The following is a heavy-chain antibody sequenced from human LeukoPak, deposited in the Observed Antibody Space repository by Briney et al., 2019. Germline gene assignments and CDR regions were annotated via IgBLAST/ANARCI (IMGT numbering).Heavy chain of an antibody. V-gene: IGHV1-24*01. D-gene: IGHD2-15*01. CDR3: ATARGYCSGGSCFYYFDY. CDR1: GYTLTELS. Sequence: ASVKVSCTVSGYTLTELSMHWVRQAPGKGLEWMGGFDPEDGETIYAQKFQGRVTMTEDTSTDTAYMELSSLRSEDTAVYYCATARGYCSGGSCFYYFDYWGQGTLVTVSS. CDR2: FDPEDGET. J-gene: IGHJ4*02.